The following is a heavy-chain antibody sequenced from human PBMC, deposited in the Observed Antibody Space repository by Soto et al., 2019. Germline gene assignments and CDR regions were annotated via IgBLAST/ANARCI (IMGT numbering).Heavy chain of an antibody. CDR1: GYTFTGYY. J-gene: IGHJ6*02. CDR3: ASLPVLWETYGMDV. Sequence: ASVKVSCKASGYTFTGYYMHWVRQAPGQGLEWMGWINPNSGGTNYAQKFQGRVTMTRDTSISTAYMELSRLRSEDTAVYYCASLPVLWETYGMDVWGQGTTVTVSS. D-gene: IGHD3-16*01. V-gene: IGHV1-2*02. CDR2: INPNSGGT.